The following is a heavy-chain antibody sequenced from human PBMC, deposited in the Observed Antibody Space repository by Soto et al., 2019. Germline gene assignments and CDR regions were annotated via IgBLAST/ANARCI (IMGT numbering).Heavy chain of an antibody. D-gene: IGHD3-10*01. CDR3: AKDSPWTYYYGSGSYSYFDY. CDR2: ISGSGGST. CDR1: GFTFSSYA. Sequence: PGGSLRLSCAASGFTFSSYAMSWVRQAPGKGLEWVSAISGSGGSTYYADSVKGRFTISRDNSKNTLYLQMNSLRAEDTAVYYCAKDSPWTYYYGSGSYSYFDYWGQGTLVTVSS. J-gene: IGHJ4*02. V-gene: IGHV3-23*01.